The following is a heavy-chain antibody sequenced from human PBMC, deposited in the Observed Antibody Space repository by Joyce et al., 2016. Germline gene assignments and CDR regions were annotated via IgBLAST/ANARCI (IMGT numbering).Heavy chain of an antibody. CDR2: VYYSGST. D-gene: IGHD6-19*01. V-gene: IGHV4-39*07. Sequence: QVQLQESGPGLVKPSETLSLTCTVTGGSIHSSSHYWGWIHQPPERGLEWIASVYYSGSTYYNPSLKSRVTISMDSSKNQFSLRLTSVIAADTAVYYCARGSGRHDSWGQGTLVTVSS. CDR1: GGSIHSSSHY. J-gene: IGHJ4*02. CDR3: ARGSGRHDS.